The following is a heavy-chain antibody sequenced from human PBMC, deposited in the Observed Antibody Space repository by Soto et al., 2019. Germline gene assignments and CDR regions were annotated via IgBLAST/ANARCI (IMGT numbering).Heavy chain of an antibody. Sequence: GGSLRLSCTDSGFSFSTSNMNWVRQAPGKGLEWVSSISSSSSYIYYADSVKGRFTISRDNAKNSLYLQMNSLRAEDTAVYYCAKGHSRYSGYDPTNWFDPWGQGTLVTVSS. CDR2: ISSSSSYI. CDR3: AKGHSRYSGYDPTNWFDP. CDR1: GFSFSTSN. V-gene: IGHV3-21*01. J-gene: IGHJ5*02. D-gene: IGHD5-12*01.